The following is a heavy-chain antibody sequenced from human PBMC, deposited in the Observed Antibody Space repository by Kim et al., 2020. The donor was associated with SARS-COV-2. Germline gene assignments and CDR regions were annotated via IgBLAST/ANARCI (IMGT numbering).Heavy chain of an antibody. CDR3: ASWVYCSSTSCYAKRNYYYYYMDV. V-gene: IGHV1-69*04. Sequence: SVKVSCKASGGTFSSYAISWVRQAPGQGLEWMGRIIPILGIANYAQKFQGRVTITADKSTSTAYMELSSLRSEDTAVYYCASWVYCSSTSCYAKRNYYYYYMDVWGKGTTVTVSS. J-gene: IGHJ6*03. CDR1: GGTFSSYA. D-gene: IGHD2-2*01. CDR2: IIPILGIA.